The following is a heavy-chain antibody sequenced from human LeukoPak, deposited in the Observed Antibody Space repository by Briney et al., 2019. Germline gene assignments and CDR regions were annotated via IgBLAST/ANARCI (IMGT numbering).Heavy chain of an antibody. J-gene: IGHJ4*02. Sequence: GGSLRLSCAASGFTFSSYGMHWVRQAPGKGLERVAFIRYDGSNKYYADSVKGRFTISRDNSKNTLYLQMNSLRAEDTAVYYCATFTYYYDSSGYSQGDYWGQGTLVTVSP. CDR2: IRYDGSNK. CDR3: ATFTYYYDSSGYSQGDY. D-gene: IGHD3-22*01. V-gene: IGHV3-30*02. CDR1: GFTFSSYG.